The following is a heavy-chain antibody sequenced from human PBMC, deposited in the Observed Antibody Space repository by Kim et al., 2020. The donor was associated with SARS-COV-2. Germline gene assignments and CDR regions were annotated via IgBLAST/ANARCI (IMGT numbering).Heavy chain of an antibody. V-gene: IGHV4-34*01. CDR2: INHSGST. J-gene: IGHJ6*02. CDR3: ARGRRDSGRYCSGGSCYSYYYFYRIDV. D-gene: IGHD2-15*01. CDR1: GGSFSGYY. Sequence: SETLSLTCAVYGGSFSGYYWSWIRQPPGKGLEWIGEINHSGSTNYNPSLKSRVTISVDTSKNQFSLKLSSVTAADTAVYYCARGRRDSGRYCSGGSCYSYYYFYRIDVWGRGTTVTFSS.